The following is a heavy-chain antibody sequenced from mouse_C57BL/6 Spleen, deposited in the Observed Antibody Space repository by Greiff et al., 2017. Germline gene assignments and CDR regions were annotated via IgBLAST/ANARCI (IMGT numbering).Heavy chain of an antibody. Sequence: QVHVKQPGAELVMPGASVKLSCKASGYTFTSYWMHWVKQRPGQGLEWIGEIDPSDSYTNYNQKFKGKSTLTVDKSSSTAYMQLSSLTSEDSAVFYCARPTGKRDFDYWGQGTTLTVSS. D-gene: IGHD4-1*02. CDR1: GYTFTSYW. J-gene: IGHJ2*01. CDR3: ARPTGKRDFDY. CDR2: IDPSDSYT. V-gene: IGHV1-69*01.